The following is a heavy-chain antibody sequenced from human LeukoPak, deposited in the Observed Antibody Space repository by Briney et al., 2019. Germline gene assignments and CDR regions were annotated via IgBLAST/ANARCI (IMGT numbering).Heavy chain of an antibody. D-gene: IGHD3-16*01. CDR1: GYTFTSYG. CDR2: ISAYNGNT. CDR3: ARAWATYYYYGMDV. J-gene: IGHJ6*02. V-gene: IGHV1-18*01. Sequence: ASVKVSCKASGYTFTSYGISWVRQAPGQGLEWMGWISAYNGNTNYAQKLQGRVTMTTDTSTSTAYMELRSLRSDDTAVYYCARAWATYYYYGMDVWGQGTTVTVSS.